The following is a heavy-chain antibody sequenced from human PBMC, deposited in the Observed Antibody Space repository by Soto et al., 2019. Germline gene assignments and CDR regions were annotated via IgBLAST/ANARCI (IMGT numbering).Heavy chain of an antibody. CDR3: ARGYGAGSYFSDY. V-gene: IGHV3-53*01. CDR2: SYSGGNS. CDR1: GFTVSSNF. J-gene: IGHJ4*02. D-gene: IGHD3-10*01. Sequence: EVQLVESGGGLMQPGGSLRLSCAASGFTVSSNFMTWVRQAPGKGLEWVSSSYSGGNSYYADSVKGRFTISRDDFKNTLYLQMNSLRAEDTAVYFCARGYGAGSYFSDYWGQGTLGTVSS.